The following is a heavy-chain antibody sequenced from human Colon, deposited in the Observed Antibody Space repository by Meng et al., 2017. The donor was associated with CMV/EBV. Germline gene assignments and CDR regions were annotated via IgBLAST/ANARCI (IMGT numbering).Heavy chain of an antibody. CDR2: IYSNGRI. V-gene: IGHV4-4*07. CDR3: GRAGARGVPIDV. J-gene: IGHJ1*01. D-gene: IGHD3-10*01. Sequence: VQPQAAGPGLSKPSEPLSLTCPVSGGSIVGNYWTWIRRPAGEGLQWLGRIYSNGRIDENYSLRSRVTISVDTSKNQLSLRLTSVTAADTAVYYCGRAGARGVPIDVWGRGTLVTVSS. CDR1: GGSIVGNY.